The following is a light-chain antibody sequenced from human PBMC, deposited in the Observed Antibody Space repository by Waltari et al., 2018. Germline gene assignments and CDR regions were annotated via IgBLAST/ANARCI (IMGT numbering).Light chain of an antibody. Sequence: QSALTQPASVSGSPGPSITIPCSGTSSDVWIDDLVSWYQQHPGKAPKLMIYEVSKRPSGISDRFSGSKSGNTASLTISGLQAEDEADYYCYSYAGAPRVFGGGTKVTVL. V-gene: IGLV2-23*02. CDR3: YSYAGAPRV. CDR2: EVS. J-gene: IGLJ2*01. CDR1: SSDVWIDDL.